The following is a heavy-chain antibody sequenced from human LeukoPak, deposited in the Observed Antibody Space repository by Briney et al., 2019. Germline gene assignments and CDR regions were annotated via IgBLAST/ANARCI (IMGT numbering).Heavy chain of an antibody. V-gene: IGHV1-69*13. CDR3: ANLESKTGGGAFDI. CDR2: FIPVFNVV. Sequence: GASVKVSCKASGGTFSSYAISWVRQAPGQGLEWMGGFIPVFNVVTYAQKFQGRVTITADEPTSTVYMELTSLTSEDTAIFYCANLESKTGGGAFDIWGQGTAVTVSS. D-gene: IGHD7-27*01. CDR1: GGTFSSYA. J-gene: IGHJ3*02.